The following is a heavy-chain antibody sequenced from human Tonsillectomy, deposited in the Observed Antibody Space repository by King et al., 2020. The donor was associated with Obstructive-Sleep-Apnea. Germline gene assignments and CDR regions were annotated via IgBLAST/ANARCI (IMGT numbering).Heavy chain of an antibody. D-gene: IGHD3-10*01. Sequence: VQLVESGAEVKKPGASVKVSCKVSGYTLTELSMHWVRQAPGKGLEWMGGFDPEDGETIYAQKFQGRVTMTEDTSTDTAYMELSSLRSEDTAVYYCAKDLRLLLWFGEPTPFVRWGQGTLVTVSS. CDR3: AKDLRLLLWFGEPTPFVR. CDR2: FDPEDGET. J-gene: IGHJ4*02. V-gene: IGHV1-24*01. CDR1: GYTLTELS.